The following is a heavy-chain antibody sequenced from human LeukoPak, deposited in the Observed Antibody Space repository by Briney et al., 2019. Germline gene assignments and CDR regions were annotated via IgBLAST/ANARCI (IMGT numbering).Heavy chain of an antibody. CDR3: AREVWDSSGATHFDY. J-gene: IGHJ4*02. V-gene: IGHV3-53*01. D-gene: IGHD3-22*01. CDR1: GFTVSSNY. CDR2: IYSGGST. Sequence: GRSLRLSCAASGFTVSSNYMSWVRQAPGKGLEWVSVIYSGGSTYYADSVKGRFTISRDNSKNTLYLQMNSLRAEDAAVYYCAREVWDSSGATHFDYWGQGTLVTVSS.